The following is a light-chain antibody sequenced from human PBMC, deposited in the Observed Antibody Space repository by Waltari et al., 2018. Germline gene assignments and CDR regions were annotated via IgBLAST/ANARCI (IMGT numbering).Light chain of an antibody. J-gene: IGKJ4*01. Sequence: AIQLTQSPSSLSASVGDGVTITCRASQDISTALAWYQQKSGEAPKLLIYDASTLGSGVPSRFSGSGTGTDFTITISRLQPEDFSTYHCQQFHNYPPTFGGGTKV. CDR1: QDISTA. CDR3: QQFHNYPPT. V-gene: IGKV1D-13*01. CDR2: DAS.